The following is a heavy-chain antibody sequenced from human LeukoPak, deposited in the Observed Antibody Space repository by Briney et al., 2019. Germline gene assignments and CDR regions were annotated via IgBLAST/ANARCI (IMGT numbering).Heavy chain of an antibody. J-gene: IGHJ4*02. CDR2: ISGSGGST. V-gene: IGHV3-23*01. CDR1: GFTFSSYA. Sequence: GGSLRLSCAASGFTFSSYAMSWVRQAPGKGLEWVSAISGSGGSTYYADSVKGRFTISRDNSKNTLYQQMNTLRADDTAVYYCAKDHGSSDWYYFDYWGQGTLVTVSS. D-gene: IGHD6-13*01. CDR3: AKDHGSSDWYYFDY.